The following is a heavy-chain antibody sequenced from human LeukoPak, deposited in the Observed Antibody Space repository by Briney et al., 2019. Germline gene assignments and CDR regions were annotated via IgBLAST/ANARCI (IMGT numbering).Heavy chain of an antibody. V-gene: IGHV4-39*07. CDR3: ARDYGETQD. CDR1: GGSISSSSHY. CDR2: IYYSGST. D-gene: IGHD4-17*01. Sequence: KTSETLSLTCTVSGGSISSSSHYWGWIRQPPGKGLEWIGSIYYSGSTYYNPSLKSRVTISVDTSKNQFSLKLSSVTAADTAVYYCARDYGETQDWGQGTLVTVSS. J-gene: IGHJ4*02.